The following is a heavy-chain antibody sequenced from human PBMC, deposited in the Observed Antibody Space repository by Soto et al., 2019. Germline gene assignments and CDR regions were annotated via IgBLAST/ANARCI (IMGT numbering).Heavy chain of an antibody. CDR2: IIPIFGTA. V-gene: IGHV1-69*01. CDR1: GGPLISYA. D-gene: IGHD5-12*01. CDR3: ARRHSGYERRDNWFDP. J-gene: IGHJ5*02. Sequence: SVKVACTASGGPLISYAISWVRQAPGQGLEWMGGIIPIFGTANYAQKFQCRVTITADESTSTAYMELSSLRSEDTAVYYCARRHSGYERRDNWFDPWGQGTLVTVSS.